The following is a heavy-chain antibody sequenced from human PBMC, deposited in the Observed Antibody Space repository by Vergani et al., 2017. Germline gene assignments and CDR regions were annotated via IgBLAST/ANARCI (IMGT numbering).Heavy chain of an antibody. J-gene: IGHJ5*02. CDR2: ISYDGSKK. CDR3: ARDRAPVVVVAARLFDP. Sequence: QVQLVESGGGVVQPGRSLRLSCAASGFTFSSYAMHWVRQAPGKGLEWVAVISYDGSKKYYADSVKGRFTISRDNSKNTLYLQMNSLRAEDTAVYYCARDRAPVVVVAARLFDPWGQGTLVTVSS. D-gene: IGHD2-15*01. V-gene: IGHV3-30-3*01. CDR1: GFTFSSYA.